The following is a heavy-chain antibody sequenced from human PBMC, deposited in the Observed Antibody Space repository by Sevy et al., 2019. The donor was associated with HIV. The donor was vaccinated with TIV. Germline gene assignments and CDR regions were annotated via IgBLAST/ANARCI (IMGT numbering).Heavy chain of an antibody. CDR3: ARDVAAGDF. Sequence: GGSLRLSCAASGFTFTRYWMSWVRQAPGKGLEWVANINEDGSEKYYVDSVKSRFTISRDNARKSLHLQMNSLRAEDTAIYYCARDVAAGDFWGQGTLVTVSS. J-gene: IGHJ4*02. CDR2: INEDGSEK. CDR1: GFTFTRYW. D-gene: IGHD2-21*01. V-gene: IGHV3-7*01.